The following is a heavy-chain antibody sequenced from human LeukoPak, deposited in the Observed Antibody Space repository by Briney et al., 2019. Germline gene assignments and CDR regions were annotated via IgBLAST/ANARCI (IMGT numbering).Heavy chain of an antibody. J-gene: IGHJ4*02. CDR2: IRGSGDPA. CDR1: GFTFSSYA. Sequence: PGGSLRLSCVGSGFTFSSYAMHWVRQAPNKGLEWVSGIRGSGDPAYYAESVKGRFTVYRDNFRNIVYLQMNSLRAEDTALYYCAKDLSSGTGRGFDHWGQGTLVSVSS. V-gene: IGHV3-23*01. CDR3: AKDLSSGTGRGFDH. D-gene: IGHD3/OR15-3a*01.